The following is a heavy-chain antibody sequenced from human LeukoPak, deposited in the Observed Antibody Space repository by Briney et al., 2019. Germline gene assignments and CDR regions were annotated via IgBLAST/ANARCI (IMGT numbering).Heavy chain of an antibody. J-gene: IGHJ4*02. D-gene: IGHD6-6*01. CDR2: MSGGGLSA. V-gene: IGHV3-23*01. CDR3: AKDRISGQGGAARILDY. Sequence: HTGGSLRLSCGAPDSNIGTYAVTWVRQVPGKGLEWVSGMSGGGLSAYYARSVKGRFTISRDTSKNTFYLEMNSLGADDTALYYCAKDRISGQGGAARILDYWGQGILVTVSS. CDR1: DSNIGTYA.